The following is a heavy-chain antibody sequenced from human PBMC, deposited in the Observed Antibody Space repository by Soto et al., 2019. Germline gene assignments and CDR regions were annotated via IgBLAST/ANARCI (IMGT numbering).Heavy chain of an antibody. J-gene: IGHJ4*02. CDR2: INAGNGNT. Sequence: ASVKVSCKASGYTFTSYAMHWVRQAPEQRLEWMGWINAGNGNTKYSQKFQGRVTITRDTSASTAYMELSSLRSEDTAVYYCARDRGTAYYFDYWGQGTLVTVSS. CDR1: GYTFTSYA. D-gene: IGHD5-18*01. V-gene: IGHV1-3*01. CDR3: ARDRGTAYYFDY.